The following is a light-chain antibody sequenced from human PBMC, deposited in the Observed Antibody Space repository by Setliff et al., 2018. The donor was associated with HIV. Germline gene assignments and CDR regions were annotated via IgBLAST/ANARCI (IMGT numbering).Light chain of an antibody. Sequence: QSALTQPASVSGSPGQSIAISCTGASSDVGDYNYFSWYQQHPGKAPKLMIYWVTNRPSGISNRFSGSKSGDTASLTISGLQAEDEADYYCNSYTSSDTPYVFGTGTKVTVL. J-gene: IGLJ1*01. V-gene: IGLV2-14*01. CDR2: WVT. CDR1: SSDVGDYNY. CDR3: NSYTSSDTPYV.